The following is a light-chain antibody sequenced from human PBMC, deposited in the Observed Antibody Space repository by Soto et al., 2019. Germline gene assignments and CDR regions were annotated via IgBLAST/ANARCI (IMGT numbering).Light chain of an antibody. J-gene: IGKJ4*01. CDR2: AAS. CDR1: QSISSY. V-gene: IGKV1-39*01. CDR3: QQSYSMPLN. Sequence: DIQMTQSPSSLSASVGDRVTITCRASQSISSYLNWYQQKPGKAPKLLIYAASSLQSGVPSRFSGSGSGTEFTLTISSLQPEDFATYYCQQSYSMPLNFGGGTKVEIK.